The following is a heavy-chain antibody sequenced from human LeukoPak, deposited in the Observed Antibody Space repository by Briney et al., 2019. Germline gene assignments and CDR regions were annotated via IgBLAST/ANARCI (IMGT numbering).Heavy chain of an antibody. CDR2: IYTSGST. D-gene: IGHD6-13*01. V-gene: IGHV4-61*02. Sequence: SETLSLTCTVSGGSISSGSYYWSWIRQPAGKGLEWIGRIYTSGSTNYNPSLKSRVTISVDKSKNQFSLKLSSVTAADTAVYYCARDRYGSSWTYNWFDPWGQGTLVTVSS. CDR3: ARDRYGSSWTYNWFDP. CDR1: GGSISSGSYY. J-gene: IGHJ5*02.